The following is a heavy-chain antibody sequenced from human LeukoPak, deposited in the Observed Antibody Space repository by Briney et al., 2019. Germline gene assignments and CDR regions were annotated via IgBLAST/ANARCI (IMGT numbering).Heavy chain of an antibody. CDR2: MNPNSGNT. V-gene: IGHV1-8*02. J-gene: IGHJ4*02. D-gene: IGHD3-10*01. CDR3: ARGRYYYGSGSYYYFDY. CDR1: GYTFTSYD. Sequence: ASVKVSCKASGYTFTSYDINWERQATGQGLEWMGWMNPNSGNTGYAQKFQGRVTMTRNTSISTAYMELSSLRSEDTAVYYCARGRYYYGSGSYYYFDYWGQGTLVTVSS.